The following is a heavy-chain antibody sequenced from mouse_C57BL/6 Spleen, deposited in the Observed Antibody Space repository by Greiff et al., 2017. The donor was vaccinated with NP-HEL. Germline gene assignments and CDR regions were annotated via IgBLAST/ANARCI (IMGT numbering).Heavy chain of an antibody. CDR2: INPNYGTT. V-gene: IGHV1-39*01. Sequence: EVKLVESGPELVKPGASVKISCKASGYSFTDYNMNWVKQSNGKSLEWIGVINPNYGTTSYNQKFKGKATLTVDPSSSTAYMQLDSLTSEDSAVYYCARSDYYGSSYAMDYWGQGTSVTVSS. J-gene: IGHJ4*01. D-gene: IGHD1-1*01. CDR3: ARSDYYGSSYAMDY. CDR1: GYSFTDYN.